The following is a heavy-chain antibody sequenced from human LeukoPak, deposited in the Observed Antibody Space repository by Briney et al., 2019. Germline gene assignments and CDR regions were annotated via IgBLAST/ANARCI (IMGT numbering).Heavy chain of an antibody. J-gene: IGHJ5*02. CDR1: GYTFTSYD. CDR3: ARGVVAATPNWFDP. CDR2: MNPNSGNT. D-gene: IGHD2-15*01. V-gene: IGHV1-8*01. Sequence: ASVKVSCKASGYTFTSYDINWVLQATGQGLEWMGWMNPNSGNTGYAQKFQGRVTMTRNTSISTAYMELSSLRSEDTAVYYCARGVVAATPNWFDPWGQGTLVTVSS.